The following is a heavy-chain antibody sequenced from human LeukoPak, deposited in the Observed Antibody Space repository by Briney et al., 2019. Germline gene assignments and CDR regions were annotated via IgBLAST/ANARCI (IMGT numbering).Heavy chain of an antibody. CDR1: GFTFSSYS. CDR2: ISSSSSYI. D-gene: IGHD6-19*01. V-gene: IGHV3-21*01. CDR3: ARVEGAVAALDFDY. Sequence: GGSLRLSCAASGFTFSSYSMNWVRQAPGKGLEWVSSISSSSSYIYYADSVKGRFTISRDNAKNSLYLQMNSLRAEDTAVYYCARVEGAVAALDFDYWGQGTLVTVSS. J-gene: IGHJ4*02.